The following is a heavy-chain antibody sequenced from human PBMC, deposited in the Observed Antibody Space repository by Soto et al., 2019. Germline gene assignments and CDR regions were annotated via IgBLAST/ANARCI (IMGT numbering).Heavy chain of an antibody. CDR1: GFTVSSNY. J-gene: IGHJ6*03. CDR2: IYSGGST. CDR3: ARGGLQYPHYYYYYMDV. Sequence: GSLRLSCAASGFTVSSNYMSWVRQAPGKGLEWVSVIYSGGSTYYADSVKGRFTISRDNSKNTLLLQMNSLRAEDTAVYYCARGGLQYPHYYYYYMDVWGKGTTVTVSS. V-gene: IGHV3-66*01. D-gene: IGHD4-4*01.